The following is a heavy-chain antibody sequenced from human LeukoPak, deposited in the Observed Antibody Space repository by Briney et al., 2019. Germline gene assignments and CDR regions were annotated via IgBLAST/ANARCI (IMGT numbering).Heavy chain of an antibody. CDR2: INHSGST. CDR1: GGSISSYY. V-gene: IGHV4-34*01. D-gene: IGHD2-15*01. Sequence: SETLSLTCTVSGGSISSYYWSWIRQPPGKGLEWIGEINHSGSTNYNPSLKSRVTISVDTSKNQFSLKLSSVTAADTAVYYCARSPAFYCSGGSSYSFGHYYYYGMDVWGQGTTVTVSS. J-gene: IGHJ6*02. CDR3: ARSPAFYCSGGSSYSFGHYYYYGMDV.